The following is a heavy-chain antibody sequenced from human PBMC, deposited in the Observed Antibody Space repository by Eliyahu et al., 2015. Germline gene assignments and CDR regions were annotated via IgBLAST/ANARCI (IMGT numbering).Heavy chain of an antibody. CDR3: ARRGIFGPAPSNWFDP. Sequence: QLQLQESGPGLVKPSETLSLTCTVSGGSISSSSYYWGWIRQPPGKGLEWIGSIYYSGSTYYNPSLKSRVTISVDTSKNQFSLKLSSVTAADTAVYYCARRGIFGPAPSNWFDPWGQGTLVTVSS. V-gene: IGHV4-39*01. D-gene: IGHD3-3*01. J-gene: IGHJ5*02. CDR1: GGSISSSSYY. CDR2: IYYSGST.